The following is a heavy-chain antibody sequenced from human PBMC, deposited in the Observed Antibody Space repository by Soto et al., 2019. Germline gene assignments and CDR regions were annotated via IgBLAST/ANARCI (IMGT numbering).Heavy chain of an antibody. CDR3: ARDGQYCSGGSCPDY. V-gene: IGHV1-18*01. Sequence: ASVKVSCKASGYTFTSYGISWVRQAPGQGLEWMGWISAYNGNTNYAQKLQGRVTMTTDTSTSTAYMELRSLRSDDTAVYYGARDGQYCSGGSCPDYWGQGTLVTVSS. D-gene: IGHD2-15*01. CDR2: ISAYNGNT. J-gene: IGHJ4*02. CDR1: GYTFTSYG.